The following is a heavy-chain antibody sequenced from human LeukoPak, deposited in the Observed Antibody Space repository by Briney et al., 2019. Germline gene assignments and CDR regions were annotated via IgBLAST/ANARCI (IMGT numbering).Heavy chain of an antibody. J-gene: IGHJ4*02. Sequence: GGSLRLSCEDSDFSVSNHYMSWVRQAPGKGLEWVSVIYRGGSTYYADSVKGRFTISRDYSKNTLYLQMNSLRVNDTAVYYCAREGGGGIGVAGTEALEYWGRGTLVTVSS. CDR2: IYRGGST. CDR3: AREGGGGIGVAGTEALEY. V-gene: IGHV3-53*01. CDR1: DFSVSNHY. D-gene: IGHD6-19*01.